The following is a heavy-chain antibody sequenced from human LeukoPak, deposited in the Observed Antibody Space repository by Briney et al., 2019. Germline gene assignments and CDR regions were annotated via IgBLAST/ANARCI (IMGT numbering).Heavy chain of an antibody. D-gene: IGHD6-6*01. CDR3: ACGKRTEEQLVWPYYYYYGMDV. Sequence: GGSLRLSCAASGFTFSSYAMHWVRQAPGKGLEWVAVISYDGSNKYYADSVKGRFTISRDNSKNTLYLQMNSLRSEDTAVYYCACGKRTEEQLVWPYYYYYGMDVWGQGTTVTVSS. V-gene: IGHV3-30-3*01. CDR1: GFTFSSYA. CDR2: ISYDGSNK. J-gene: IGHJ6*02.